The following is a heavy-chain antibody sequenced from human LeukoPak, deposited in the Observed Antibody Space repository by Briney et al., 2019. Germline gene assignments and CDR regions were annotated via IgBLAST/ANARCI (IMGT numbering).Heavy chain of an antibody. D-gene: IGHD6-13*01. V-gene: IGHV3-23*01. CDR1: GFTFSSYA. CDR2: ISGSGGST. Sequence: PGGSLRLSCAASGFTFSSYAMSWVPQAPGKGLEWVSAISGSGGSTYYADSVKGRFTISRDNSKNTLYLQMNSLRAEDTAVYYCAKARKAENWFDPWGQGTLVTVSS. J-gene: IGHJ5*02. CDR3: AKARKAENWFDP.